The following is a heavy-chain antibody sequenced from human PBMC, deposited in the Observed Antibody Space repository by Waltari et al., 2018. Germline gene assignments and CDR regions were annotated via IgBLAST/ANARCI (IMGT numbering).Heavy chain of an antibody. Sequence: QVQLVQSGAEVKKPGSSVKVSCKASGGTFGSYAISWVRQAPGEGLEWMGGIITIFGTAPNYAQKFQGRLTLTADESTATVYMDLSSLRSDDTAVYYCARRQLGGAFDPWGQGTLVSVSS. J-gene: IGHJ5*02. D-gene: IGHD3-16*01. V-gene: IGHV1-69*12. CDR1: GGTFGSYA. CDR3: ARRQLGGAFDP. CDR2: IITIFGTAP.